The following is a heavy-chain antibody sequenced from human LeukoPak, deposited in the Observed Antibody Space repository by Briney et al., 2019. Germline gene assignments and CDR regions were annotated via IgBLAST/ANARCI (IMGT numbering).Heavy chain of an antibody. CDR2: ISSSGSTI. D-gene: IGHD6-19*01. J-gene: IGHJ6*02. V-gene: IGHV3-11*01. CDR3: ARVSGIAVAGTFNYYGMDV. CDR1: GFTFSDYY. Sequence: GGSLRLSCAASGFTFSDYYMSWIRQAPGKGLEWVSYISSSGSTIYYADSVKGRSTISRDNAKNSLYLQMNSLRAEDTAVYYCARVSGIAVAGTFNYYGMDVWGQGTTVTVSS.